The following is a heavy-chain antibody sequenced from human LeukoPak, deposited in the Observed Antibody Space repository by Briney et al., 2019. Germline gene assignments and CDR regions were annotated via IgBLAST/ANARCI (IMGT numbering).Heavy chain of an antibody. CDR1: GASISSGTYY. D-gene: IGHD4/OR15-4a*01. Sequence: SETLSLTCTVSGASISSGTYYWAWIRQSPGKGLEWVGSIYNTASTYYNPSFKGRLNLYVDTSKNQISLELRSVTAADAAMYYCATNKTMVTTAVWFDPWGQGTLVIVSS. CDR2: IYNTAST. V-gene: IGHV4-39*01. CDR3: ATNKTMVTTAVWFDP. J-gene: IGHJ5*02.